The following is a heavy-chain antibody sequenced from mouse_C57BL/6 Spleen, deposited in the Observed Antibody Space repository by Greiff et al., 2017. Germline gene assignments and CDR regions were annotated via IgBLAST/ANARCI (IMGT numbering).Heavy chain of an antibody. CDR3: ARGSAQATGAMDY. CDR1: GYTFADYY. V-gene: IGHV1-26*01. Sequence: EVQLQQSGPELVKPGASVKISCKASGYTFADYYMNWVKQSHGKSLEWIGDINPNNGGTSYNQKFKGKATLTVDKSSSTAYMELRSLTSEDSAVXYCARGSAQATGAMDYWGQGTSVTGSS. CDR2: INPNNGGT. D-gene: IGHD3-2*02. J-gene: IGHJ4*01.